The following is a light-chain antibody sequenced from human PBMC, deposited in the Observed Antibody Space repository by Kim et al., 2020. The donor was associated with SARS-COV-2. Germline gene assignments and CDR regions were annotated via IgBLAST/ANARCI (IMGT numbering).Light chain of an antibody. CDR2: QDT. V-gene: IGLV3-1*01. Sequence: SYELTQPPSVSVSPGQTAVITCTGHRLERKYVYWYQQKPGQSPLLVMSQDTKRHSGIPERFSGSSSGSTATLTISGTQAMDEADYYCQEWENSVVFGGGT. CDR3: QEWENSVV. J-gene: IGLJ2*01. CDR1: RLERKY.